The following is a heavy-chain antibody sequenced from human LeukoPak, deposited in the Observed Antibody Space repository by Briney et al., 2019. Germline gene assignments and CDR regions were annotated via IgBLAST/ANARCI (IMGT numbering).Heavy chain of an antibody. Sequence: SETLSLTCTVSGGTISSYYWSWIRQPAGKGLEWIGRLYTSGSANYNPSLQGRVTMSLDTSMNQFSLKLSSVTAADTAVYYCARDCRGYSGYDLYYFDYWGQGTVVTVSS. J-gene: IGHJ4*02. CDR1: GGTISSYY. V-gene: IGHV4-4*07. CDR3: ARDCRGYSGYDLYYFDY. CDR2: LYTSGSA. D-gene: IGHD5-12*01.